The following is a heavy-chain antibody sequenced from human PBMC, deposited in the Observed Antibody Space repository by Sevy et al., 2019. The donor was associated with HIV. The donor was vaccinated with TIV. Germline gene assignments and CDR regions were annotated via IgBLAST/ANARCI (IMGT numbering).Heavy chain of an antibody. V-gene: IGHV3-30-3*01. Sequence: GGSLRLSCAASEFMFSTYAMHWVRQAPGKGLEWVAVISYDGSGHYYADSVKGRFTISRDNSKNTLFLQMNSLRLEDTAFYYCARDAGYSTDWYPSDYWGQGTLVTVSS. J-gene: IGHJ4*02. CDR1: EFMFSTYA. CDR3: ARDAGYSTDWYPSDY. CDR2: ISYDGSGH. D-gene: IGHD6-19*01.